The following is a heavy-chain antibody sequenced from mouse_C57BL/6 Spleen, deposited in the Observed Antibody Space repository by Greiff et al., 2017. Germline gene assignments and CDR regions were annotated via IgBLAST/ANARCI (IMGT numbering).Heavy chain of an antibody. J-gene: IGHJ3*01. V-gene: IGHV6-6*01. CDR3: TRERNWDGFAY. Sequence: EVQRVESGGGLVQPGGSMKLSCAASGFTFSDAWMDWVRQSPEKGLEWVAEIRNKANNPVTYYAESVKGRFTIARDDSKSSVYLQMISLRAEDTGIYYCTRERNWDGFAYWGQGTLVTVSA. D-gene: IGHD4-1*01. CDR2: IRNKANNPVT. CDR1: GFTFSDAW.